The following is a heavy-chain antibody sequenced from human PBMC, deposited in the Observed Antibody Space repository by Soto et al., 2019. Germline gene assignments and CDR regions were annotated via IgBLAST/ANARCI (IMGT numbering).Heavy chain of an antibody. Sequence: GGSLRLSCAASGLTFTTAWINWVRQAPGKGLEWVGRIKSKTDGGTPDFAAPVRGRFAISRDDSKGMVYLQMNSLKTEDTAVYYCTTDSYFTPKLVRFDYWGLGTLVTSPQ. CDR2: IKSKTDGGTP. V-gene: IGHV3-15*07. J-gene: IGHJ4*01. D-gene: IGHD2-15*01. CDR1: GLTFTTAW. CDR3: TTDSYFTPKLVRFDY.